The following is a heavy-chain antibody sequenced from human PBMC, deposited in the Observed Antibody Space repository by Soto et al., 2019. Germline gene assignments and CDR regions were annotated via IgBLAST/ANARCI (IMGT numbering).Heavy chain of an antibody. D-gene: IGHD6-13*01. CDR1: GYTFTSYG. CDR2: ISAYNGNT. CDR3: ASPSQQLANYYYYGMDV. J-gene: IGHJ6*02. Sequence: QVQLVQSGAEVKKPGASVKVSCKASGYTFTSYGISWVRQAPGQGLEWMGWISAYNGNTNYAQKLQGRVTMTTDTSTSTAYMELRSLRSDDTAVYYCASPSQQLANYYYYGMDVWGQGTTVTVSS. V-gene: IGHV1-18*01.